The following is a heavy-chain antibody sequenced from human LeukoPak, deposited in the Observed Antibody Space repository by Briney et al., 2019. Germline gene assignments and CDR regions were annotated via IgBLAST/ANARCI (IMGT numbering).Heavy chain of an antibody. CDR1: GGSVSSGSYY. D-gene: IGHD2-15*01. J-gene: IGHJ4*02. Sequence: SETLSLTCTVSGGSVSSGSYYWSWIRQPPGKGLEWIGYIYYSGSTNYNPSLKSRVTISVDTSKNQFSPKLSSVTAADTAVYYCAGVAARLDYWGQGTLVTVSS. V-gene: IGHV4-61*01. CDR3: AGVAARLDY. CDR2: IYYSGST.